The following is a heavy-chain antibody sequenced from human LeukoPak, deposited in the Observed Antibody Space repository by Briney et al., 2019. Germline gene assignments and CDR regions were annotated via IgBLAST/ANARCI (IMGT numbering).Heavy chain of an antibody. CDR1: GFTFSGYA. CDR3: AQQVGYCSSGSCYFTY. V-gene: IGHV3-23*01. D-gene: IGHD2-15*01. J-gene: IGHJ1*01. CDR2: ISNTGGST. Sequence: GGSLRLSCSASGFTFSGYAMHWVRQAPGKGLEWVSAISNTGGSTYYADSVKGRFTISRDKSKNTLSLQMNSLRAEDTAVYYCAQQVGYCSSGSCYFTYWGQGTLVTVSS.